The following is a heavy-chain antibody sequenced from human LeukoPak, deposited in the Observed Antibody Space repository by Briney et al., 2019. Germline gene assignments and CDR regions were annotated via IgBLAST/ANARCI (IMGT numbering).Heavy chain of an antibody. J-gene: IGHJ5*02. D-gene: IGHD3-22*01. Sequence: PSETLSLTCTVSGGSISISTYYWGWIRQPPGKGLEWIGNIYYSGSTYYNPSLKSRVTISVDTSKSQFSLRLSSVTAADTAVYYCARLGTGYDSSGYSIVWFDPWGQGTLVTVSS. CDR3: ARLGTGYDSSGYSIVWFDP. CDR2: IYYSGST. CDR1: GGSISISTYY. V-gene: IGHV4-39*01.